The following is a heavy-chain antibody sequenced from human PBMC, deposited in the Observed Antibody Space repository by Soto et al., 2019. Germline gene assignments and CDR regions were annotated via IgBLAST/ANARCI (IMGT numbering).Heavy chain of an antibody. CDR3: AKSSSSSWYGEAFDI. Sequence: ESVKGRFTISRDNSKNTLYLQMNSLRAEDTAVYYCAKSSSSSWYGEAFDIWGQGTMVTVSS. J-gene: IGHJ3*02. D-gene: IGHD6-13*01. V-gene: IGHV3-30*02.